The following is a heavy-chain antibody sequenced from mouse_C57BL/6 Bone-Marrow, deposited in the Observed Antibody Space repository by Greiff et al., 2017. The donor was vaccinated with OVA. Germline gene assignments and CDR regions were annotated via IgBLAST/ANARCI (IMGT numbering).Heavy chain of an antibody. CDR3: TARYYSNYSYFDV. CDR2: IDPENGDT. D-gene: IGHD2-5*01. V-gene: IGHV14-4*01. CDR1: GFNIKEDY. Sequence: VQLQQSGAELVRPGASVKLSCTASGFNIKEDYMHWVKQRPEQGLEWIGWIDPENGDTEYASKFQGKATITADTSSNTAYLQLSSLTSEDTAVYYCTARYYSNYSYFDVWGTGTTVTVSS. J-gene: IGHJ1*03.